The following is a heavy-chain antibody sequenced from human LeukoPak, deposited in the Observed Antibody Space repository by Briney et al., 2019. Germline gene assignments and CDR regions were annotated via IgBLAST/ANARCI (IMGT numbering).Heavy chain of an antibody. Sequence: GGSLRLSCAASGFTFSSYEMNWVRQAPGKGLEWVSYISSSGGAIYYADSVKGRFTISRDNAKNSLYLQMNSLRAEDTAVYYCARMHEELDYWGQGTLVTVSS. CDR2: ISSSGGAI. CDR1: GFTFSSYE. CDR3: ARMHEELDY. J-gene: IGHJ4*02. V-gene: IGHV3-48*03. D-gene: IGHD1-26*01.